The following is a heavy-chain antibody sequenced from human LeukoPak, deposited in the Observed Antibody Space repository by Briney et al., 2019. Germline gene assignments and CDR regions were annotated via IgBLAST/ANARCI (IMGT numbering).Heavy chain of an antibody. Sequence: GGSLRLSCEASGFTVSGNYMNWIRQAPGKGLEWVSVIYSGGNTYYADSVKGRFSISRDNSKNTLYLQMNSLRVEDTAAYYCAGSRLSAEYFQFWGQGTLVAVSS. CDR3: AGSRLSAEYFQF. CDR2: IYSGGNT. J-gene: IGHJ1*01. CDR1: GFTVSGNY. V-gene: IGHV3-66*01.